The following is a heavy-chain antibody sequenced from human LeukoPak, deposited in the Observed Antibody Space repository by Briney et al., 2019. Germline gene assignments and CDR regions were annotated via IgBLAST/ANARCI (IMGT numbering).Heavy chain of an antibody. CDR3: VKDTYDSSGYYYGPFDY. V-gene: IGHV3-64D*06. CDR1: GGSISSGG. J-gene: IGHJ4*02. Sequence: ETLSLTCTVSGGSISSGGYYWSWVRQAPGKGLEYVSAISSNGVSTYYADSVKGRFTISRDNSKNTLYLQMSSLRAEDTAVYYCVKDTYDSSGYYYGPFDYWGQGTLVTVSS. D-gene: IGHD3-22*01. CDR2: ISSNGVST.